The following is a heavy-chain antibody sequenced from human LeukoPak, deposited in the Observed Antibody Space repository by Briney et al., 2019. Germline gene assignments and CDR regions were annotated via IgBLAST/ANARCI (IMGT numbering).Heavy chain of an antibody. CDR3: ARDRPDAFDI. V-gene: IGHV3-30*04. J-gene: IGHJ3*02. Sequence: TGGSLRLSCVATGFSFSVYPMHWVRQAPGKGLERAAFISDDGTNVHYTDSVKGRFTISRDNSKNTLYLQMNSLRAEDTAVYYCARDRPDAFDIWGRGTMVIVSS. CDR2: ISDDGTNV. CDR1: GFSFSVYP.